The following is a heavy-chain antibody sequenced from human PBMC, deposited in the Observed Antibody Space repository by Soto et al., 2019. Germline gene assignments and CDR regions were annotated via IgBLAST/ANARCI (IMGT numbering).Heavy chain of an antibody. CDR1: GYSFTSYW. D-gene: IGHD2-15*01. Sequence: GESLKISCKGSGYSFTSYWISWVRQMPGKGLEWMGRIDPSDSYTNYSPSFQGHVTISADKSISTAYLQWSSLKASDTAMYYCSRARYCSGGSCRGWFDPWGQGTLVTVSS. CDR3: SRARYCSGGSCRGWFDP. J-gene: IGHJ5*02. V-gene: IGHV5-10-1*01. CDR2: IDPSDSYT.